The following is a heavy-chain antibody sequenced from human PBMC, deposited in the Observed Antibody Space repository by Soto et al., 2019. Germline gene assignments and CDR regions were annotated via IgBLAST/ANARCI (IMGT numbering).Heavy chain of an antibody. J-gene: IGHJ6*04. CDR2: IHATEST. CDR3: ARDLAWCRSASCYEGDV. V-gene: IGHV4-4*07. Sequence: QVQLQESGPGLVKPSETLSLTCTVSGDSISSHYWSWIRQPAGKGLEWIGRIHATESTNYNPSLKSRVTMSVDTSKNQFSLKLSSVTVADTAVYYCARDLAWCRSASCYEGDVWGKGTTVTVSS. CDR1: GDSISSHY. D-gene: IGHD2-2*01.